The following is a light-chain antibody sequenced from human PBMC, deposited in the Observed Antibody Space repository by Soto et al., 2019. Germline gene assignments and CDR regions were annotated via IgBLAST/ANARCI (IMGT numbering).Light chain of an antibody. Sequence: QSALTQPASVSGSPGQSITISCTGTSSDVGSYNLVSWYQQHPGKAPKLMIYDGSKRPSGVSDRFSGSKSGYTASLTISGLHAEDEADYYSCTYAGSIHSYVFGAGTNLTVL. V-gene: IGLV2-23*01. CDR3: CTYAGSIHSYV. CDR2: DGS. J-gene: IGLJ1*01. CDR1: SSDVGSYNL.